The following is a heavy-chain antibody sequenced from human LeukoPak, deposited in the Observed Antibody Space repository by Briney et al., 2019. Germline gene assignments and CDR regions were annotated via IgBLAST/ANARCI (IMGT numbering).Heavy chain of an antibody. CDR1: GYTFTGYY. CDR3: ARTINNYGTSEA. V-gene: IGHV1-2*02. CDR2: INPNSGGT. J-gene: IGHJ5*02. D-gene: IGHD3-22*01. Sequence: ASVKVSCKASGYTFTGYYMHWVRQAPGQGHEWMGWINPNSGGTNYAQKFQGRVTMTRDTSISTAYMELSRLRSEDTAVYYCARTINNYGTSEAWGQGTLVTVSS.